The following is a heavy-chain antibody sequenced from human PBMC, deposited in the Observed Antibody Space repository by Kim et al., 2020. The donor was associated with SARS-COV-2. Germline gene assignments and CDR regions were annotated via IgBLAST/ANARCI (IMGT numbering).Heavy chain of an antibody. CDR3: VSPLVGTTTY. Sequence: IYYADSVKGRFTISRDNAKNSLYLQMNSLRDEDTAVYYCVSPLVGTTTYWGQGTLVTVSS. J-gene: IGHJ4*02. V-gene: IGHV3-48*02. D-gene: IGHD1-26*01. CDR2: I.